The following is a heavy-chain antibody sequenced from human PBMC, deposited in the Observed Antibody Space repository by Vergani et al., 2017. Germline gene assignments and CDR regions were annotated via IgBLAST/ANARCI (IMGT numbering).Heavy chain of an antibody. CDR1: GYTFTNYP. Sequence: QVQLLQSGSELKKPGASVRISCEASGYTFTNYPLIWVRQAPGQGLEWMGWINTNTGNPTYAQGFTGRFVFSLDTSVSTAYLQISSLKAEDTAVYYCARGARGYYYYGMDVWGQGTTVTVSS. CDR2: INTNTGNP. J-gene: IGHJ6*02. V-gene: IGHV7-4-1*02. CDR3: ARGARGYYYYGMDV.